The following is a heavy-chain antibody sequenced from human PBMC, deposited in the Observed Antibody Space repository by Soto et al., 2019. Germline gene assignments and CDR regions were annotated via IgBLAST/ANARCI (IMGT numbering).Heavy chain of an antibody. D-gene: IGHD3-16*01. Sequence: GGSLRLSCAASGFTFSSYAMSWVRQAPGKGLEWVSAISGSGGSTYYADSVKGRFTISRDNSKNTLYLQMNSLRAEDTAVYYCAKDTLGSLLGGVDYWRQGTLVTVSS. J-gene: IGHJ4*02. CDR2: ISGSGGST. CDR3: AKDTLGSLLGGVDY. CDR1: GFTFSSYA. V-gene: IGHV3-23*01.